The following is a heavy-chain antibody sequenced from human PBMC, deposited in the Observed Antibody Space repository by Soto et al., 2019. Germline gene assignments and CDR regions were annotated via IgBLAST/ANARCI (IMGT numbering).Heavy chain of an antibody. CDR1: GYTFTGYY. CDR2: INPNSGDT. CDR3: TAAQGGGIAAAAFDY. V-gene: IGHV1-2*04. Sequence: QVQLVQSGAEVKKPGASMKVSCKASGYTFTGYYMHWVRQAPGQGLEWMGWINPNSGDTNYAQNFQGWVTMTRDTSISTAYMELSRLRSDDTAVYYCTAAQGGGIAAAAFDYCGQGTLVTVSS. J-gene: IGHJ4*02. D-gene: IGHD6-13*01.